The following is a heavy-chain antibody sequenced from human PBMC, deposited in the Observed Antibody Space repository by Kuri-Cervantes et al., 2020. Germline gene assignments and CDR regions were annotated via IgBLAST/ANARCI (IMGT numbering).Heavy chain of an antibody. CDR1: GDSISSYYW. CDR3: AHSHVLRRYFDY. J-gene: IGHJ4*02. CDR2: IYWDDDK. Sequence: TLSLTCTVSGDSISSYYWSWIRQPPGKALEWLALIYWDDDKRYGPSLKSRLTITKGTSKNQVVLTMTNMDPVDTATYYCAHSHVLRRYFDYWGQGTLVTVSS. V-gene: IGHV2-5*05. D-gene: IGHD3-10*01.